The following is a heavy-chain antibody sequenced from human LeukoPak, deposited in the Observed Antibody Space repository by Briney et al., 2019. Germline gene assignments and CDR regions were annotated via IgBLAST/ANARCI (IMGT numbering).Heavy chain of an antibody. V-gene: IGHV1-2*02. CDR1: GYTFSASY. CDR3: SKVWDSNGYGVARFDY. CDR2: ISPYRGGT. D-gene: IGHD3-22*01. J-gene: IGHJ4*02. Sequence: ASVKLSCNASGYTFSASYIHWGPQAPGQRLEWMGWISPYRGGTQFAQKFKGRVSMTWDSSPTAAQRELCSLRSEDTAVYYCSKVWDSNGYGVARFDYWGQGALVIVSS.